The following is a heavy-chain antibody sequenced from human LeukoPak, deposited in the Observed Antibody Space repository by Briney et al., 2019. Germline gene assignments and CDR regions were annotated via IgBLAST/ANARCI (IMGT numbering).Heavy chain of an antibody. J-gene: IGHJ5*02. Sequence: ASVKVSCKVSGYTLTELSMHWVRQAPGKGLEWMGGFDPEDGETIYAQKFQGRVTMTEDTSTDTAYMELSSLRSEDTAVYYCATAHYYYDSSGRAYNWFDPWGQGTPVTVSS. CDR3: ATAHYYYDSSGRAYNWFDP. D-gene: IGHD3-22*01. CDR1: GYTLTELS. CDR2: FDPEDGET. V-gene: IGHV1-24*01.